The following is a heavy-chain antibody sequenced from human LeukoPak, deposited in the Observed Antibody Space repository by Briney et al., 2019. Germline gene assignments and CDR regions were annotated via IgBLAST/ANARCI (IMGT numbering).Heavy chain of an antibody. V-gene: IGHV3-30*02. J-gene: IGHJ4*02. Sequence: GGSLRLSCATSGFTFTIYGIHWVRQAPGKGLEWVAFIRYDGSNKYYADSVKGRFTISRDNSKNTLYLQMNSLRAEDTAVYYCAKDHSGSYSGDFDYWGQGTLVTVSS. CDR3: AKDHSGSYSGDFDY. CDR2: IRYDGSNK. D-gene: IGHD1-26*01. CDR1: GFTFTIYG.